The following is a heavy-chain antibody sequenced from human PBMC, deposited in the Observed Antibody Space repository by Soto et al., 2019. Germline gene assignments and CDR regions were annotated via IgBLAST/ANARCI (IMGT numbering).Heavy chain of an antibody. CDR2: ISGSGGST. CDR3: AKGSLRFLEWLHYFDY. J-gene: IGHJ4*02. CDR1: GFTFSSYA. D-gene: IGHD3-3*01. Sequence: GGSLRLSCAASGFTFSSYAMSWVRQAPGKGLQWVSAISGSGGSTYYADSVKGRFTISRDNSKNTLYLQMNSLRAEDTAVYYCAKGSLRFLEWLHYFDYWGQGTLVTVSS. V-gene: IGHV3-23*01.